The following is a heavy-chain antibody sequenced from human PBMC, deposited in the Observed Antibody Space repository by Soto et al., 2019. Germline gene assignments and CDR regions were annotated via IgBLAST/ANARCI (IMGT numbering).Heavy chain of an antibody. D-gene: IGHD4-17*01. CDR3: AKRTVGWYFDL. CDR2: ISGSGGST. V-gene: IGHV3-23*01. Sequence: EVQLLESGGGLVQPGGSLRLSCAASGFTFSSYAMSWVRQAPGKGLEWVSVISGSGGSTYSADSVKGRFIISRDNSKNTLYLQMNSLRAEDTAVYYCAKRTVGWYFDLWGRGTLVTVSS. CDR1: GFTFSSYA. J-gene: IGHJ2*01.